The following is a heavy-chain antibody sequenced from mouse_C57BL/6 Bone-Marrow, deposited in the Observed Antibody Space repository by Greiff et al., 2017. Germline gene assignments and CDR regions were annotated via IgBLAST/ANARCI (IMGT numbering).Heavy chain of an antibody. CDR3: SFGDSTYYFDY. V-gene: IGHV1-4*01. D-gene: IGHD2-5*01. J-gene: IGHJ2*01. CDR1: GYTFTSYT. Sequence: QVQLQQSGAELARPGASVKMSCKASGYTFTSYTMHWVKQRPGQGLEWIGYINPSSGYTKYNQKFKDKATLTADKSSSTAYMQLSSLTSEDSAVYYCSFGDSTYYFDYWGQGTTLTVSS. CDR2: INPSSGYT.